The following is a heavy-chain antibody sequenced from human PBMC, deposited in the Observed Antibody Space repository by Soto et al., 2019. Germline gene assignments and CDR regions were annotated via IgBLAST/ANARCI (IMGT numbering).Heavy chain of an antibody. CDR3: ARGGSSSRYYFDY. CDR1: GGSISSYY. CDR2: IYYSGST. Sequence: SETLSLTCTVSGGSISSYYWSWIRQPPGKGLEWIGYIYYSGSTNYNPSLKSRVTISVDTSKNQFSLKLSSVTAADTAVYYCARGGSSSRYYFDYWGQGTLVTVAS. J-gene: IGHJ4*02. D-gene: IGHD6-6*01. V-gene: IGHV4-59*01.